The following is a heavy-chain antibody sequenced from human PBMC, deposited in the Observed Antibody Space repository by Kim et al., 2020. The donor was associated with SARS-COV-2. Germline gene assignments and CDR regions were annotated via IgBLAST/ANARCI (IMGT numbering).Heavy chain of an antibody. CDR1: GYSFTSYW. CDR2: IYPGDSDT. D-gene: IGHD6-13*01. J-gene: IGHJ4*02. Sequence: GESLKISCKGSGYSFTSYWIGWVRQMPGKGLEWMGIIYPGDSDTRYSPSFQGQVTISADKSIITAYLQWSSLKASDTAMYYCARSFRGSWYNGEYYFDYWGQGTLVTVSS. CDR3: ARSFRGSWYNGEYYFDY. V-gene: IGHV5-51*01.